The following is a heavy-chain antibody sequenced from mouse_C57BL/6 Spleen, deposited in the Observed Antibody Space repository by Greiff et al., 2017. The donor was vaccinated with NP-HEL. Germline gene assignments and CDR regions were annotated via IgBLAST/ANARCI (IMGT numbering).Heavy chain of an antibody. CDR2: IRSKSSNYAT. V-gene: IGHV10-3*01. D-gene: IGHD1-1*01. CDR3: VRGGSYYYGSSYDYFDY. J-gene: IGHJ2*01. CDR1: GFTFNTYA. Sequence: EVQLVESGGGLVQPKGSLKLSCAASGFTFNTYAMHWVRQAPGKGLEWVARIRSKSSNYATYYADSVKDRFTISRDDSQSMLYLQMNNLKTEDTAMYYCVRGGSYYYGSSYDYFDYWGQGTTLTVSS.